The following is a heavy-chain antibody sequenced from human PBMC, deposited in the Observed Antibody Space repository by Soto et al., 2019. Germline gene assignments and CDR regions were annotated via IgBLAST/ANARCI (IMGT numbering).Heavy chain of an antibody. CDR2: FDPEDDET. CDR3: ATDTGSKGVMQAFDI. CDR1: GYTLTELS. J-gene: IGHJ3*02. V-gene: IGHV1-24*01. D-gene: IGHD3-16*01. Sequence: QVQLVQSGAEVKKPGASVKVSCKVSGYTLTELSIHWVRQAPEKGLEWMGTFDPEDDETVHAQRFQGRVTMTEDTSTDTPYMELRSLRSDDTSLYSWATDTGSKGVMQAFDIWAQGTMVTASS.